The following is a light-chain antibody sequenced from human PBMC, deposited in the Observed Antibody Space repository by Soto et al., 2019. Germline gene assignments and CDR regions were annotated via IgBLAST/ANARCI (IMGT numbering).Light chain of an antibody. CDR3: QHYYSWPWT. J-gene: IGKJ1*01. CDR1: QSINSD. V-gene: IGKV3-15*01. CDR2: GAS. Sequence: EIVMTQSPTTPSRSPGETTRLSCMASQSINSDVAWYQQKVGQTPRLLIYGASTRATGIPARFSGSGSGTQFTLTISSLQSEDSALYYCQHYYSWPWTFGQGTKVDIK.